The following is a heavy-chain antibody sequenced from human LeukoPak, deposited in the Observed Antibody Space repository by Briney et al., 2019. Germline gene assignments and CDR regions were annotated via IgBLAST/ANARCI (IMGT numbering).Heavy chain of an antibody. V-gene: IGHV1-18*01. CDR2: ISAYNGNT. Sequence: ASVKVSCKASGYTFTSYGISWVRQAPGQGLEWMGWISAYNGNTNYAQKLQGRVTMTTDTSTSTAYMELRSLRSDDTAVYYCARVGYYSGGSCYSDFDYWGQGTLVTVSS. CDR3: ARVGYYSGGSCYSDFDY. D-gene: IGHD2-15*01. J-gene: IGHJ4*02. CDR1: GYTFTSYG.